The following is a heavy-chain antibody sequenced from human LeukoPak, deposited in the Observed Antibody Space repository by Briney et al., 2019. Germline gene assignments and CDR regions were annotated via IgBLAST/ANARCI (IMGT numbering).Heavy chain of an antibody. Sequence: SVKVSCKASGGTFSSYAISWVRQAPGQGLEWMGRIIPILGIANYAQKFQGRVTITADKSTSTAYMELSSLRSEDTAVYYCARCVVPAGIYGMDVWGQGTTVTVSS. V-gene: IGHV1-69*04. CDR2: IIPILGIA. J-gene: IGHJ6*02. CDR3: ARCVVPAGIYGMDV. CDR1: GGTFSSYA. D-gene: IGHD2-2*01.